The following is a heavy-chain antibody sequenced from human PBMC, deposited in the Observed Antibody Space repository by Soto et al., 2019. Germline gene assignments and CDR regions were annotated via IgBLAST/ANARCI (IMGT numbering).Heavy chain of an antibody. CDR3: ARDRSSTGGLDV. J-gene: IGHJ6*02. CDR2: IKQDGSVT. Sequence: ELQLVESGGGLVQTEGSLRLSCGAPGFIITNYWMHWVRQAPGKGLEWVANIKQDGSVTHYVDSVKGRFTISRDNAKNLLYLQMNSLSVEDTALYYCARDRSSTGGLDVWGQGTTVTVSS. CDR1: GFIITNYW. V-gene: IGHV3-7*05. D-gene: IGHD6-6*01.